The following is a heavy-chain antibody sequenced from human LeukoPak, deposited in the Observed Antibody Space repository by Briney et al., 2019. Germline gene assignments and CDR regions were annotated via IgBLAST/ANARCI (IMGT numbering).Heavy chain of an antibody. Sequence: SQTLSLTRTVSGGSISSGSYYWSWIRQPAGEGLEWIGRIYTSGSTNYNPSLKSRVTMSVDTSKNQFSLKLSSVTAAGTAVYYCARVVQHQGNWFDPWGQGTLVTVSS. J-gene: IGHJ5*02. D-gene: IGHD6-13*01. V-gene: IGHV4-61*02. CDR3: ARVVQHQGNWFDP. CDR2: IYTSGST. CDR1: GGSISSGSYY.